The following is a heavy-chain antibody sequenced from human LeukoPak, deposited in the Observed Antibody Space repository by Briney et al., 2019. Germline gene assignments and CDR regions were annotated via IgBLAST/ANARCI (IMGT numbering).Heavy chain of an antibody. CDR2: IIPIFGTA. V-gene: IGHV1-69*13. Sequence: SVKVSCKASGGTFSSYAISWVRQAPGQGREWMGGIIPIFGTANYAQKFQGRVTITADESTSTAYMELSSLRSEDTAVYYCATHPTGYYPHYFDYWGQGTLVTVSS. D-gene: IGHD3-9*01. CDR1: GGTFSSYA. J-gene: IGHJ4*02. CDR3: ATHPTGYYPHYFDY.